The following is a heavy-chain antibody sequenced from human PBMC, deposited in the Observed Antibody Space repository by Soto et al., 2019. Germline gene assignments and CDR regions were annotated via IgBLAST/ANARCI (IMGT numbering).Heavy chain of an antibody. V-gene: IGHV1-3*01. D-gene: IGHD1-26*01. CDR1: GYTFTSYA. J-gene: IGHJ4*02. CDR3: ARDDSGFSGSHYIDYFKY. CDR2: INAGNGNT. Sequence: ASVKVSCKASGYTFTSYAMHWVRQAPGQRLEWMGWINAGNGNTKYSQKFQGRVTITRDTSAGTVYMQLSSLTSEDTAVYYCARDDSGFSGSHYIDYFKYWGQGALVTVSS.